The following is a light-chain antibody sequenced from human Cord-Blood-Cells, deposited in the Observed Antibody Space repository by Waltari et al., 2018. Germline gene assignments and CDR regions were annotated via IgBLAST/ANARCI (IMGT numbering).Light chain of an antibody. J-gene: IGLJ2*01. CDR2: DVS. CDR3: SSYTSSSTVV. Sequence: QSALTQPASVSGSPGQSIPISCPGTSSDVGGYNYVSWYQQHPGKAPKLMIYDVSNRPSWVASRFSGSKSGNTASLTISGLQAEDEADYYCSSYTSSSTVVFGGGTKLTVL. CDR1: SSDVGGYNY. V-gene: IGLV2-14*01.